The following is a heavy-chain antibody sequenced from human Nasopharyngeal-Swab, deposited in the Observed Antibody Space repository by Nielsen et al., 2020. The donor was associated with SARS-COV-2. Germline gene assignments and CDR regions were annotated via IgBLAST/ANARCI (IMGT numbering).Heavy chain of an antibody. CDR2: IYSGGST. V-gene: IGHV3-53*05. Sequence: GESLKISCAASGFTVSSNYMSWVRQAPGKGLEWVSVIYSGGSTYYIDSVKGRFTVSRDNSRNTLYLQMNSLRPEDTAVYYCAREKAVAGIGGYYYYGMDVWGQGTTVTVSS. D-gene: IGHD6-19*01. J-gene: IGHJ6*02. CDR3: AREKAVAGIGGYYYYGMDV. CDR1: GFTVSSNY.